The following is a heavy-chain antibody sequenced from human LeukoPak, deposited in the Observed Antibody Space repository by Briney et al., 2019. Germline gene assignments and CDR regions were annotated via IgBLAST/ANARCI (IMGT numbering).Heavy chain of an antibody. D-gene: IGHD6-13*01. CDR2: IYHSGST. V-gene: IGHV4-4*02. J-gene: IGHJ4*02. CDR1: GGSISSSNW. Sequence: SGTLSLTCAVSGGSISSSNWWSWVRQPPGKGLEWIGEIYHSGSTNYNPSPKSRVTISVDKSKNQFSLKLSSVTAADTAVYYCARGSLEGYSSSWAHDYWGQGTLVTVSS. CDR3: ARGSLEGYSSSWAHDY.